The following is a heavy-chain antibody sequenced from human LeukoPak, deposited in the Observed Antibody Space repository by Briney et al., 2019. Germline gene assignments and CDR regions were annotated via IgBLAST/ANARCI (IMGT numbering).Heavy chain of an antibody. CDR3: AKDLYSSSWYDYYYGMDV. CDR2: ISGSGGST. Sequence: GGSLRLSCAASGFTFSSYAMSWVRQAPGMGLEWVSAISGSGGSTYYADSVKGRFTISRDNSKNTLYLQMNSLRAEDTAVYYCAKDLYSSSWYDYYYGMDVWGQGTTVTVSS. V-gene: IGHV3-23*01. J-gene: IGHJ6*02. CDR1: GFTFSSYA. D-gene: IGHD6-13*01.